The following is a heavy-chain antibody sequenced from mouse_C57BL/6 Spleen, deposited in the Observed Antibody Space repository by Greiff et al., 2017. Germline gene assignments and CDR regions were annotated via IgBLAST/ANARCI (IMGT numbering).Heavy chain of an antibody. V-gene: IGHV1-26*01. Sequence: EVQLQQSGPELVKPGASVKISCKASGYTFTDYYMNWVKQSHGKSLEWIGDINPNNGGTSYNQKFKGKATLTVDKSSSTAYMELRSLTSEDSAVYYCAREGLYGNPFAYWGQGTLVTVSA. J-gene: IGHJ3*01. CDR3: AREGLYGNPFAY. D-gene: IGHD1-1*01. CDR2: INPNNGGT. CDR1: GYTFTDYY.